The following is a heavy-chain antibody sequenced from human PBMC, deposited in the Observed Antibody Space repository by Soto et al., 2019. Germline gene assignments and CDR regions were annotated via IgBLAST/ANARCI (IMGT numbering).Heavy chain of an antibody. J-gene: IGHJ4*02. Sequence: SETLSLTCTVSGGSISSYYWSWIRQHPGKGLEWIRYIYYSGSTYYNPSLKSRVTISVDTSKNQFSLKLSSVTAADTAVYYCARAHSSGWYIGNDYWGQGTLVTVSS. V-gene: IGHV4-59*06. CDR3: ARAHSSGWYIGNDY. CDR1: GGSISSYY. D-gene: IGHD6-19*01. CDR2: IYYSGST.